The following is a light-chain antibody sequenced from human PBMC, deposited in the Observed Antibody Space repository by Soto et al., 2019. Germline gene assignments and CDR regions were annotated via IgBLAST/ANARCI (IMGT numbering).Light chain of an antibody. CDR2: DGS. Sequence: EIVLTQSPATLSLSPGERATLSCRASQSVSGYLAWYQQKPGQAPRLLIYDGSHRAAGIPSRFSGSGSGTDFTLTISGLEPEDFAVYYCQQYGSSQFTFGPGTKVNIK. CDR3: QQYGSSQFT. CDR1: QSVSGY. V-gene: IGKV3-11*01. J-gene: IGKJ3*01.